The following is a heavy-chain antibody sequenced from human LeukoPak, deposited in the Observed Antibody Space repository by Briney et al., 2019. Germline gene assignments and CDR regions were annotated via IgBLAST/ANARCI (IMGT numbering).Heavy chain of an antibody. Sequence: GGSLRLSCAASGFTFSSYGMHWVRQAPGKGLEWVAVISYDGSNKYYADSVKGRFTISRDNSKNTLYLQMNSLRAEDTAVYYCAKLEFNGGDYWGQGTLVTVSS. D-gene: IGHD2-8*01. CDR3: AKLEFNGGDY. J-gene: IGHJ4*02. CDR1: GFTFSSYG. CDR2: ISYDGSNK. V-gene: IGHV3-30*18.